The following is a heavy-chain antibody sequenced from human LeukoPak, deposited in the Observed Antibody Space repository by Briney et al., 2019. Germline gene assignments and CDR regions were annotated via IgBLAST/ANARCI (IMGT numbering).Heavy chain of an antibody. J-gene: IGHJ4*02. D-gene: IGHD3-10*01. V-gene: IGHV1-18*01. CDR1: GYTFTKYG. CDR3: AREVVGSGSYYKDY. CDR2: ISTYNDNT. Sequence: GASVKVSCKASGYTFTKYGISWVRQAPGQGLEWMGWISTYNDNTNYAQEFQGRVTMTTDTSTSTVYMELRSLRSDDTAVYYCAREVVGSGSYYKDYWGQGTLVTVSS.